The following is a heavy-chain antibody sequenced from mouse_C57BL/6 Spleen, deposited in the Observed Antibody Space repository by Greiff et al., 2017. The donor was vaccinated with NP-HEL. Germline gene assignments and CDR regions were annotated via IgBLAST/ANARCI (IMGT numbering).Heavy chain of an antibody. CDR1: GYTFTSYG. V-gene: IGHV1-81*01. D-gene: IGHD2-4*01. J-gene: IGHJ4*01. Sequence: QVQLKESGAELARPGASVKLSCKASGYTFTSYGISWVKQRTGQGLEWIGEIYPRSGNTYYNEKFKGKATLTADKSSSTAYMELRSLTSEDSAVYFCARWYDYNYYAMDYWGQGTSVTVSS. CDR3: ARWYDYNYYAMDY. CDR2: IYPRSGNT.